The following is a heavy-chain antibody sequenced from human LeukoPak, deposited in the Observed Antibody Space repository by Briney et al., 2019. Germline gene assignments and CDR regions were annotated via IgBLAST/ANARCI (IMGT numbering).Heavy chain of an antibody. V-gene: IGHV4-39*07. D-gene: IGHD2-2*01. CDR2: IYYSGST. Sequence: SETLSLTCTVSGGSITSSYYYWGWLRQPPGTGLEWIGSIYYSGSTYYNPSLKSRVTISVDTSKNQFSLKLSSVTAADTAVYYCARESDRYCSSTSCPNWYDPWGQGTLVTVSS. CDR3: ARESDRYCSSTSCPNWYDP. CDR1: GGSITSSYYY. J-gene: IGHJ5*02.